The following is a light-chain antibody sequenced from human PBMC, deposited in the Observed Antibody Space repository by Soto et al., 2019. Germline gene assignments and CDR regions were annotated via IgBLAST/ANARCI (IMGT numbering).Light chain of an antibody. CDR2: DVS. J-gene: IGKJ5*01. Sequence: VLTPSPATLSVSPGERATLSCGASQSVSGKLAWYQQTRGQAPRLLIYDVSKRATGIPARFSGSGSGTDFNLNIASLEPEDSAFYFCQQRSNWPPTFGQGTRLEI. CDR1: QSVSGK. V-gene: IGKV3-11*01. CDR3: QQRSNWPPT.